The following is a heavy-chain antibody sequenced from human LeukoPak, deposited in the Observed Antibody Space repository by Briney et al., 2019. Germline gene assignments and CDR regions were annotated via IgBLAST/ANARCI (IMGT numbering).Heavy chain of an antibody. CDR3: ARPPGSADYGAAFDF. Sequence: SETLTLTCTVSGYSINSGYFWGWIRQSRGKGLEWIASIYHSGTTYYNPCLKSRVTMSVDTSKNQFSLKLSSVTAADTAVYYCARPPGSADYGAAFDFWGQGALVIVSS. CDR1: GYSINSGYF. CDR2: IYHSGTT. D-gene: IGHD4/OR15-4a*01. J-gene: IGHJ5*01. V-gene: IGHV4-38-2*02.